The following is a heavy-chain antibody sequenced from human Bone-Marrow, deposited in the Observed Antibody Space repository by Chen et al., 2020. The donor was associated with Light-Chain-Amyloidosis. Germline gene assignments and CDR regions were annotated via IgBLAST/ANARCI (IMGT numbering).Heavy chain of an antibody. V-gene: IGHV5-51*01. J-gene: IGHJ4*02. D-gene: IGHD5-12*01. Sequence: GYTFPNYWIGWVRQMPGKGLEWMGVIYPDDSDARYSPSFKGQVTISADKSITTAYLQWRSLKASDTAMYYCARRRDGYNFDYWGQGTLVTVSS. CDR3: ARRRDGYNFDY. CDR2: IYPDDSDA. CDR1: GYTFPNYW.